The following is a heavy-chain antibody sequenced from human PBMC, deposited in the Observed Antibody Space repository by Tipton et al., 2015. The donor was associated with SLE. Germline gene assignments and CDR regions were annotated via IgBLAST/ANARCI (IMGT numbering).Heavy chain of an antibody. D-gene: IGHD5-12*01. CDR2: IYYSGST. Sequence: TLSLTCTVSGGSISSSSYYWGWIRQPPGKGLEWIGSIYYSGSTYYNPSLKSRVTISVDTSKNQFSLKLSSVTAADTAVYYCVRLWDSGYADNWFDPWGQGTLVTVPS. CDR1: GGSISSSSYY. V-gene: IGHV4-39*07. J-gene: IGHJ5*02. CDR3: VRLWDSGYADNWFDP.